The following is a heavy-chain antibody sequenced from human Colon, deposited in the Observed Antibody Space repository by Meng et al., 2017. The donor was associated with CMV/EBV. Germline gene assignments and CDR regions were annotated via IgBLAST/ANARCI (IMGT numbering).Heavy chain of an antibody. V-gene: IGHV3-33*06. CDR1: GFTFSCCG. D-gene: IGHD5-18*01. CDR2: IWYDGSNK. CDR3: AKSVDTAMVTQFDY. Sequence: ASGFTFSCCGLHWVRQAPGKGLEWVAVIWYDGSNKYYADSVKDRFTISRDNSKNTLYLQMNSLRAEDTAVYYCAKSVDTAMVTQFDYWGQGTLVTVSS. J-gene: IGHJ4*02.